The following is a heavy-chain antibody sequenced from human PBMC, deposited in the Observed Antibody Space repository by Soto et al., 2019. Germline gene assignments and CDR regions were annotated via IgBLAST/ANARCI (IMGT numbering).Heavy chain of an antibody. V-gene: IGHV3-21*02. D-gene: IGHD6-6*01. CDR2: ISRHSDYI. CDR1: GFAFSGYS. J-gene: IGHJ6*02. CDR3: ARGMYSSSSIPNRNMDV. Sequence: QLVESGGGLVKPGGSLRLSCAASGFAFSGYSMNWVRQAPGKGLELVSSISRHSDYIYYADSVKGRFTISRDNDKDSLYLQMSSLRAEDTAVYYCARGMYSSSSIPNRNMDVWGQGTTVTVSS.